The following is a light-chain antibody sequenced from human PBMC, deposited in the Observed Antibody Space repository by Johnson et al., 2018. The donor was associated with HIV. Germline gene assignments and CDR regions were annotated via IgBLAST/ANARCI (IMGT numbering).Light chain of an antibody. J-gene: IGLJ1*01. V-gene: IGLV1-51*02. Sequence: QSVLTQPPSVSAAPGQKVTISCSGSSSNIGNNYVSWYQQVPGTAPKLLIYENNKRPSGIPDRFPGSNSGTSATLGITGLQTGDEADYYCGTWDSSLSAGNVFGTGTKVTVL. CDR1: SSNIGNNY. CDR3: GTWDSSLSAGNV. CDR2: ENN.